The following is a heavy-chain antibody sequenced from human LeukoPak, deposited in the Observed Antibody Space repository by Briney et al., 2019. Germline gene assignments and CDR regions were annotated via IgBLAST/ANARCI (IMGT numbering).Heavy chain of an antibody. Sequence: GGSLRLSCAASGFTFSSYGMHWVRQAPGKGLEWVAVISYDGSNKYYADSVKGRFTISRDNSKNTLYLQMNSLRAEDTAVYYCEKSKGTTGTTGVDYWGQGTLVTVSS. V-gene: IGHV3-30*18. CDR1: GFTFSSYG. CDR3: EKSKGTTGTTGVDY. CDR2: ISYDGSNK. D-gene: IGHD1-1*01. J-gene: IGHJ4*02.